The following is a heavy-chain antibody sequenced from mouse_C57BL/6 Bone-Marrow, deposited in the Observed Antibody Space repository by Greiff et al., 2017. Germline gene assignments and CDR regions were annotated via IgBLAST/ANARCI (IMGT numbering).Heavy chain of an antibody. J-gene: IGHJ3*01. CDR2: ISNLAYSI. CDR1: GFTFSDYG. V-gene: IGHV5-15*01. D-gene: IGHD1-1*01. CDR3: ARRGGYYGWFAY. Sequence: EVMLVEPGGGLVQPGGSLKLSCAASGFTFSDYGMAWVRQAPRKGPEWVALISNLAYSIYYADTVTGRFTISRENAKNTLYLEMSSRRSEDTAMYYSARRGGYYGWFAYGGQGTLVTVTA.